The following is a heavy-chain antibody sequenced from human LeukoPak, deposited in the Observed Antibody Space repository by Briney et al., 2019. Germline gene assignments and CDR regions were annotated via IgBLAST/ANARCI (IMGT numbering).Heavy chain of an antibody. V-gene: IGHV4-30-4*08. J-gene: IGHJ4*02. Sequence: SQTLSCTCTVSGGSISSGDYYWSWIRQPPGKGLEWIGYIYYSGSTYYNPSLKSIATITVDTSKNQFSLKLSSVTAADTSVYYCAREIVVVPAAINWGQGTLVTVSS. D-gene: IGHD2-2*02. CDR1: GGSISSGDYY. CDR2: IYYSGST. CDR3: AREIVVVPAAIN.